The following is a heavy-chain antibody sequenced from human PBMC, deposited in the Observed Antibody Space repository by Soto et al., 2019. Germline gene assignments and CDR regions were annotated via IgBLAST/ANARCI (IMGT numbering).Heavy chain of an antibody. CDR3: AAGSSSIAAIWTGYYYYYGMDV. Sequence: SVKVSCKASGFTFTSSAVQWVRQARGQRLEWIGWIVVGSGSTNYAQKFQERVTITRDMSTSTAYMELSSLRSEDTAVYYCAAGSSSIAAIWTGYYYYYGMDVWGQGTTVTVSS. CDR2: IVVGSGST. D-gene: IGHD6-6*01. CDR1: GFTFTSSA. J-gene: IGHJ6*02. V-gene: IGHV1-58*01.